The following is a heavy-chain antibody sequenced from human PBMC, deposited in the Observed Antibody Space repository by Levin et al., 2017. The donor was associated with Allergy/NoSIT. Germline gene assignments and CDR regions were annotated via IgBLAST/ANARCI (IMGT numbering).Heavy chain of an antibody. Sequence: GESLKISCKASRYIFSVYFIHWVRQAPGQGLEWMGWIIPHSGDTKYAQEFQGRVTMTRDTSISTAYMELTRLTSDDTAVYYCARDLYNDDSVFGYWGQGTLVNVFS. CDR3: ARDLYNDDSVFGY. CDR1: RYIFSVYF. J-gene: IGHJ4*02. CDR2: IIPHSGDT. V-gene: IGHV1-2*02. D-gene: IGHD3-22*01.